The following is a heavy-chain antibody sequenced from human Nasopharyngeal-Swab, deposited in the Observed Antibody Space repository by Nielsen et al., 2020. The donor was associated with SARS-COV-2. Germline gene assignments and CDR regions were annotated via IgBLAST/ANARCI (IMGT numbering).Heavy chain of an antibody. CDR1: GYTFTRYY. D-gene: IGHD2-15*01. CDR2: INPGGGSA. J-gene: IGHJ5*02. Sequence: SVKVSCKASGYTFTRYYIHWARQAPGQGLEWMGIINPGGGSARYSQNFQGRVTMTRDTSTSKVYMELSSLRSEDTAVYYCARGGDPREVVAATDCFDPWGQGTLVTVSS. V-gene: IGHV1-46*01. CDR3: ARGGDPREVVAATDCFDP.